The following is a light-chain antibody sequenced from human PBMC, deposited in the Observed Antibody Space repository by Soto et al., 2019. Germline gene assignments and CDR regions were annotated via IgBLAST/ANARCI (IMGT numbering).Light chain of an antibody. Sequence: QSVLTQPRSVSGSPGQSVTISCTGTSSDVGGYNYVSWYQQHPGKAPKLMIYDVSKRPSGVPDRFSGSKSGNTASLTISGLXXEXEXDXYCCSYAGSYTVVFGGGTKLTVL. CDR3: CSYAGSYTVV. V-gene: IGLV2-11*01. CDR1: SSDVGGYNY. J-gene: IGLJ2*01. CDR2: DVS.